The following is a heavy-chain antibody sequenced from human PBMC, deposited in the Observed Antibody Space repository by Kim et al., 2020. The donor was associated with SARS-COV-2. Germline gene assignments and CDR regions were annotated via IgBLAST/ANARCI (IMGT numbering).Heavy chain of an antibody. CDR1: GYTFTSYG. J-gene: IGHJ3*02. CDR3: ARGYFTSSSKSAFDI. V-gene: IGHV1-18*01. CDR2: ISGNNGNT. D-gene: IGHD2-2*01. Sequence: ASVKVSCKAYGYTFTSYGINWVRQAPGQGLEWMGWISGNNGNTDYAQRVQDRVTMTTDTSTSTAYMELRSLRSDDTAVYYCARGYFTSSSKSAFDIWGQGTLVTVSS.